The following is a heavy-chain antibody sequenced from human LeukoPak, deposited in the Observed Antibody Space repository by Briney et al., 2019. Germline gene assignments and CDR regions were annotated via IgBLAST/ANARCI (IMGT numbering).Heavy chain of an antibody. D-gene: IGHD6-13*01. J-gene: IGHJ4*02. V-gene: IGHV3-30-3*01. Sequence: PGGSLRLSCAASGFTFSSYAMHWVRQAPGKGLEWVAVISYDGSNKYYADSVKGRFTISRDNSKNTLYLQMNSLRAEDTVVYYCARDRERRIAAAGVFDYWGQGTLVTVSS. CDR2: ISYDGSNK. CDR1: GFTFSSYA. CDR3: ARDRERRIAAAGVFDY.